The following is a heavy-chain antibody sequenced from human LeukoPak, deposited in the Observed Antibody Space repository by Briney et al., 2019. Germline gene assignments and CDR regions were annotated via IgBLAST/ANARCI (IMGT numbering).Heavy chain of an antibody. J-gene: IGHJ4*02. CDR1: GVTFSANA. V-gene: IGHV3-30*04. CDR3: ARDIKWGQHFDY. CDR2: ISFNSRTK. Sequence: LGLSRASSGVTFSANALQSGCQASDRRQKRLSGISFNSRTKYYADSVKGRFTISRDNSKNTLYLKMNRLRAADTAVYYCARDIKWGQHFDYWGQGTLVTVSS. D-gene: IGHD7-27*01.